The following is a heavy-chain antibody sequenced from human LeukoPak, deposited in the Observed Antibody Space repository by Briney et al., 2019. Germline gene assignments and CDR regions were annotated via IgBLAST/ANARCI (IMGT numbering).Heavy chain of an antibody. CDR2: MYNSGYT. CDR1: GGSISSSNYY. V-gene: IGHV4-39*01. CDR3: ARHVTAAGFGNCFDP. Sequence: PSETLSLTCTVSGGSISSSNYYWGWIRQPPGKELEWIGSMYNSGYTYYNPSLKSRVTTSVDTSKNHFSLKLSSVTAADTAVYYCARHVTAAGFGNCFDPWGQGTLVTVSS. D-gene: IGHD6-13*01. J-gene: IGHJ5*02.